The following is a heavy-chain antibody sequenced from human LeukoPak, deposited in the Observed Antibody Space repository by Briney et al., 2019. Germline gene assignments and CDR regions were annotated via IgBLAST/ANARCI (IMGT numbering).Heavy chain of an antibody. Sequence: SETLSLTCTVSGGSISSSSDYWGWSRQAPGKGLEWIGSIYYHENTYYNPSLKSRVTISVDTSKNQFSLKLSSVTAADTAVYYCARHPRHPVWFVPTSYYFDYWGQGTLVTVSS. V-gene: IGHV4-39*07. CDR3: ARHPRHPVWFVPTSYYFDY. J-gene: IGHJ4*02. CDR2: IYYHENT. D-gene: IGHD3-10*01. CDR1: GGSISSSSDY.